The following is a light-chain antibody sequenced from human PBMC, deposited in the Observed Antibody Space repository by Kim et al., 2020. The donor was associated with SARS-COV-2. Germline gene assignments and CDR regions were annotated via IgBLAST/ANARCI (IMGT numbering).Light chain of an antibody. V-gene: IGKV1-39*01. CDR1: QNIYDD. Sequence: IQMTQSPSSLSASVGDTVTITCRASQNIYDDLHWYQHRTGRAPNLLIYKVSHLHSGVPSRFSGSRSGTEYTLTITSLQPDDFETYFCQQTNTLPLNTFGQGTKLEIK. J-gene: IGKJ2*01. CDR3: QQTNTLPLNT. CDR2: KVS.